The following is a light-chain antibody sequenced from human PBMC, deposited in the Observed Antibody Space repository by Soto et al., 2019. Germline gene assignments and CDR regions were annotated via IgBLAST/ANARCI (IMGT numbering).Light chain of an antibody. Sequence: EIVLTQSPGTLSLSPGERATLSCRASQSVSSSYLAWYQQQPGQAPRLLIYGSSSRATGIPDRFSGSGSGKDFTLTISRLEPEDFAVSYWQQYGSSPQYTFGQGTKLEIK. CDR2: GSS. CDR1: QSVSSSY. CDR3: QQYGSSPQYT. J-gene: IGKJ2*01. V-gene: IGKV3-20*01.